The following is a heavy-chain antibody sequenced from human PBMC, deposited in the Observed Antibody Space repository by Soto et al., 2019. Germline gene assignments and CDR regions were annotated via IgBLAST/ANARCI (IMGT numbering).Heavy chain of an antibody. CDR2: IIPFFGTS. CDR1: GGTFSNDA. Sequence: QVQLVQSGAEVKKSGSSVRVSCTASGGTFSNDAISWVRQVPGQGVEWLGRIIPFFGTSEYSQIFRGRLTITADESTGTAYMDLRSLRSDDTAVYYCVREVVTETTLGYFDSWGQGTLVTVSS. J-gene: IGHJ4*02. D-gene: IGHD2-21*02. V-gene: IGHV1-69*01. CDR3: VREVVTETTLGYFDS.